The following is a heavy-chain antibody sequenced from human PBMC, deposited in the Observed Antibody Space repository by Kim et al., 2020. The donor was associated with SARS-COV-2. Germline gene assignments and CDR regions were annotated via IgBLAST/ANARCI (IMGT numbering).Heavy chain of an antibody. CDR3: ASQAYYGSGSWTDAFDI. J-gene: IGHJ3*02. Sequence: GESLKISCKGSGYSFTSYWIGWVRQMPGKGLEWMGIIYPGDSDTRYSPSFQGQVTISADKSISTAYLQWSSLKASDTAMYYCASQAYYGSGSWTDAFDIWGQGTMVTVSS. CDR1: GYSFTSYW. CDR2: IYPGDSDT. D-gene: IGHD3-10*01. V-gene: IGHV5-51*01.